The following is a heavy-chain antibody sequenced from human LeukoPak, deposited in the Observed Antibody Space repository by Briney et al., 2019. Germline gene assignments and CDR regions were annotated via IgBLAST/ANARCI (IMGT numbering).Heavy chain of an antibody. CDR1: GFTFTNYW. J-gene: IGHJ4*02. V-gene: IGHV3-7*01. CDR3: ARGVIVAPGTDY. D-gene: IGHD6-13*01. CDR2: IKQDGSKQ. Sequence: PGGSLRLSCAASGFTFTNYWMTWVRQAPGKGLEWVANIKQDGSKQYYVNSVKGRFTISRDNAKNSLYLQINSLRVEDTAVYYCARGVIVAPGTDYWGQGTLVIVSS.